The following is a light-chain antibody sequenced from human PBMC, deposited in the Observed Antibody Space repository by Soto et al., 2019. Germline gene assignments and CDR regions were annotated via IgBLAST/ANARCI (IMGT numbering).Light chain of an antibody. J-gene: IGKJ4*01. V-gene: IGKV3-11*01. CDR3: QQRSNWPS. CDR1: QSVSSY. CDR2: DAS. Sequence: VFTQSPATLSLSPGERATLSCRASQSVSSYLAWYQQKPGQAPRLLIYDASNRAAGIPARFSGSGSGTDFTLTISSLEPEDFAVYYCQQRSNWPSFGGGTKVDIK.